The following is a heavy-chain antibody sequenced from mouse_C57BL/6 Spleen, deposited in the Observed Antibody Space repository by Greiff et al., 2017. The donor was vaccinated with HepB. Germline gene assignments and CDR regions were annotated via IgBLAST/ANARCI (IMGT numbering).Heavy chain of an antibody. J-gene: IGHJ4*01. CDR2: ISSGSSTI. D-gene: IGHD1-1*01. V-gene: IGHV5-17*01. CDR1: GFTFSDYG. Sequence: DVRLVESGGGLVKPGGSLKLSCAASGFTFSDYGMHWVRQAPEKGLEWVAYISSGSSTIYYADTVKGRFTISRDNAKNTLFLQMTSLRSEDTAMYYCARPNYYDGYAMDYWGQGTSVTVSS. CDR3: ARPNYYDGYAMDY.